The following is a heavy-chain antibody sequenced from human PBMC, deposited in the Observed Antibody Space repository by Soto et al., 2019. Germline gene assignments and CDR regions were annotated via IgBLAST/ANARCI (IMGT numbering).Heavy chain of an antibody. D-gene: IGHD1-26*01. V-gene: IGHV1-46*01. CDR2: INPSGGST. CDR1: GYTFTSSY. J-gene: IGHJ4*02. Sequence: QVQLVQSGAEVKKPGASVKVSCKASGYTFTSSYMHWVRQAPGQGLEWMGIINPSGGSTSYAQKLQGRVTMTRDTSTSTVYMELSSLRAEDTAVYYFAREEEREARHDYWGQGTRVTVSS. CDR3: AREEEREARHDY.